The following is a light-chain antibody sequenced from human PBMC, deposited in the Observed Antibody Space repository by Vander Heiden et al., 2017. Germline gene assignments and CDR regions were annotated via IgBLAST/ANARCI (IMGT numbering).Light chain of an antibody. J-gene: IGKJ4*01. CDR3: QHRSDWPLT. CDR2: DAF. Sequence: EIVLTQFPATLPLSPGERATLSCRASQRISNYLAWYQKKPGQPPRLVIYDAFNRATGIPARFSGSGSGTDFTLTITSLEPEDFAVYYCQHRSDWPLTFGGGTKVEIK. CDR1: QRISNY. V-gene: IGKV3-11*01.